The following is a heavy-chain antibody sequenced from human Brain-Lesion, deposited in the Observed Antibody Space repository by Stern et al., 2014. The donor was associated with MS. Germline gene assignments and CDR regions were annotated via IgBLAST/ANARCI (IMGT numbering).Heavy chain of an antibody. Sequence: VQLVESGPGLVKPSQTLSLSCTVSGGSISSGGYYWSWIRQPAGKGLEWIGRIFTGGSTSYNPSLKSGVTISIDTSKNQFSLRLNSMTAADTAVYYCARGRVVPGFQYYATDVWGQGTTVIVSS. CDR2: IFTGGST. CDR1: GGSISSGGYY. V-gene: IGHV4-61*02. CDR3: ARGRVVPGFQYYATDV. D-gene: IGHD2-2*01. J-gene: IGHJ6*02.